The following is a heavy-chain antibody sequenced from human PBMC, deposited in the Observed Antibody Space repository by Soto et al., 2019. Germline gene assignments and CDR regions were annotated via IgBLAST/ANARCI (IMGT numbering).Heavy chain of an antibody. CDR1: GGSISSSNYF. D-gene: IGHD1-1*01. Sequence: PSETLSLTCTVSGGSISSSNYFWGWIRQPPGKGLEWIGSMYYSGSTYYNPSLKSRVTISVDTSKNQFSLKLSSVTAADTAMYYCARGRLQLERRSVWFDPWGQGTLVTVSS. CDR3: ARGRLQLERRSVWFDP. V-gene: IGHV4-39*02. CDR2: MYYSGST. J-gene: IGHJ5*02.